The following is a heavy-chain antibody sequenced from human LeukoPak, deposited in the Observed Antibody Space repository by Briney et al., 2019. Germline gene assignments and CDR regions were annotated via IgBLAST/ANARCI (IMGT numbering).Heavy chain of an antibody. Sequence: SGGSLRLSCAASGFTFSSSWMHWVRQAPGKGLVWVSRIKNDGSSTTYADSVKGRFTISRDNVKNTLYLQMNSLRAEDTAVYYCERDAPPVFWGQGALVTVSS. CDR1: GFTFSSSW. J-gene: IGHJ4*02. CDR2: IKNDGSST. CDR3: ERDAPPVF. V-gene: IGHV3-74*01.